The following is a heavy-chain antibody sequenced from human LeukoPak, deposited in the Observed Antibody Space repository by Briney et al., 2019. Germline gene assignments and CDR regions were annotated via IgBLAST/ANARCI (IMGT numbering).Heavy chain of an antibody. J-gene: IGHJ4*02. Sequence: SETLSLTCTVSGGSISGYYWSWIRQPAGKGLEWFGRIYTTGTTHDNPSLKSRLTMSVDTSNNQVSLRLSSVTAADTAVYYCARQDSKVGAYTGPYYFDYWGQGTLVTVSS. V-gene: IGHV4-4*07. D-gene: IGHD1-26*01. CDR1: GGSISGYY. CDR2: IYTTGTT. CDR3: ARQDSKVGAYTGPYYFDY.